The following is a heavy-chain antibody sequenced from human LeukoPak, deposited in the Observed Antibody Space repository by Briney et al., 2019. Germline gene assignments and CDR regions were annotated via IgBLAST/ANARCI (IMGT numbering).Heavy chain of an antibody. CDR2: ISGSGGST. D-gene: IGHD4-17*01. J-gene: IGHJ3*02. CDR1: GFTFSSYA. CDR3: GRDPNGDYIGAFDM. V-gene: IGHV3-23*01. Sequence: GGSLRLSCAASGFTFSSYAMSWVRQAPGKGLEWVSAISGSGGSTYYADSVKGRFTISRDNSKNTLYLQMNSMRAEDTAVYYCGRDPNGDYIGAFDMWGQGTVVTVSS.